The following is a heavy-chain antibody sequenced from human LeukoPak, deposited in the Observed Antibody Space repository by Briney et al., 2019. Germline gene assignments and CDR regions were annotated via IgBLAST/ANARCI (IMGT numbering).Heavy chain of an antibody. D-gene: IGHD6-6*01. CDR3: ARSSYSSSSSV. J-gene: IGHJ3*01. CDR1: GFTFSSYG. Sequence: GGSLRLSCAASGFTFSSYGMHWVRQAPGKGLEWVAVISYDGSNKYYADSVKGRFTISRDNAKNSLYLQINSLRAEDTAVYYCARSSYSSSSSVWGQGTMVTVSS. CDR2: ISYDGSNK. V-gene: IGHV3-30*03.